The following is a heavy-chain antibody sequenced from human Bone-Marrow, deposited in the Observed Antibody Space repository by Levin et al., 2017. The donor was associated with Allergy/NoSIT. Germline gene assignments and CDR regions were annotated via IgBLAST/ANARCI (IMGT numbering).Heavy chain of an antibody. CDR1: GFTVSSNY. J-gene: IGHJ4*02. CDR2: IYSGGST. CDR3: ARVDLAVAGFHFDY. Sequence: GGSLRLSCAASGFTVSSNYMSWVRQAPGKGLEWVSVIYSGGSTYYADSVKGRFTISRDNSKNTLYLQMNSLRAEDTAVYYCARVDLAVAGFHFDYWGQGTLVTVSS. D-gene: IGHD6-19*01. V-gene: IGHV3-53*01.